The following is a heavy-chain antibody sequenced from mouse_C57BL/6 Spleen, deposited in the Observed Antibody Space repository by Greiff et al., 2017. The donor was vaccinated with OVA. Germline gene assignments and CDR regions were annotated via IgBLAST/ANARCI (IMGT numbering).Heavy chain of an antibody. CDR3: ARANYDYENWYCDV. CDR2: IYPGDGDT. Sequence: VQRVESGAELVKPGASVKISCKASGYAFSSYWMNWVKQRPGKGLEWIGQIYPGDGDTNYNGKFKGKATLTADKSSSTAYMQLSSLTSEDSAVYYCARANYDYENWYCDVWGTGTTVTVSS. CDR1: GYAFSSYW. J-gene: IGHJ1*03. V-gene: IGHV1-80*01. D-gene: IGHD2-4*01.